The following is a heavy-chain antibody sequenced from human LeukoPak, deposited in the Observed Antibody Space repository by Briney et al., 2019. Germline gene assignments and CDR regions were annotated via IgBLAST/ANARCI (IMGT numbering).Heavy chain of an antibody. V-gene: IGHV4-39*01. CDR2: IYYSGST. CDR1: GGSISSSSYY. J-gene: IGHJ6*02. Sequence: SETLSLTCTVSGGSISSSSYYWGWIRQPPGKGLEWIGSIYYSGSTYYIPSLKSRVTISVDTSKNQFSLKLSSVTAADTAVYYCARNSGYDSHYYYGMDVWGQGTTVTVSS. D-gene: IGHD5-12*01. CDR3: ARNSGYDSHYYYGMDV.